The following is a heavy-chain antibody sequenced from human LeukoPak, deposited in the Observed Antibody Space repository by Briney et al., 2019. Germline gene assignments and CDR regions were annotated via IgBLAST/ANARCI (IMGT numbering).Heavy chain of an antibody. CDR2: ISNTGTTI. J-gene: IGHJ4*02. CDR3: ARGGAADY. Sequence: SGGSLSLSCAASGFTFSSYEMNWVRQAPGEGLEWVSYISNTGTTIYYADSVKGRFTISRDNAKNSLYLQMNSLRAEDTAAYYCARGGAADYWGQGTLVTVPS. D-gene: IGHD1-26*01. V-gene: IGHV3-48*03. CDR1: GFTFSSYE.